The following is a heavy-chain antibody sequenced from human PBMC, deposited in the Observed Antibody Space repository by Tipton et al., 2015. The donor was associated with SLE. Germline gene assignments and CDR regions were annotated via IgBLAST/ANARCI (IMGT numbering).Heavy chain of an antibody. CDR2: IYNSGST. CDR1: GDSFSSGSSS. D-gene: IGHD5-12*01. V-gene: IGHV4-61*10. Sequence: TLSLTCTVSGDSFSSGSSSWNWVRQPAGKGLEWIGLIYNSGSTNYNPTLKSRVTISVDTSKNQFSLKLSSVTAADTAVYYCARGWGYDSRYYYYGMDVWGQGTTLTVSS. J-gene: IGHJ6*02. CDR3: ARGWGYDSRYYYYGMDV.